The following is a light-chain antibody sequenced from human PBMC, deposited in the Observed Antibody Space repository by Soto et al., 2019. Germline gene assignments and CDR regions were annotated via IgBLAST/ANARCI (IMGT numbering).Light chain of an antibody. CDR1: SSDVGGYDY. J-gene: IGLJ3*02. CDR2: EVT. CDR3: VLYMRSGIWV. V-gene: IGLV2-8*01. Sequence: QSALTQPPSASGSPGQSVTISCTGTSSDVGGYDYVSWYQQHPGKAPKLMIYEVTIRPSGVSDRFSGSILGNKAALTITGAQADDESDYYCVLYMRSGIWVFGGGTKLTVL.